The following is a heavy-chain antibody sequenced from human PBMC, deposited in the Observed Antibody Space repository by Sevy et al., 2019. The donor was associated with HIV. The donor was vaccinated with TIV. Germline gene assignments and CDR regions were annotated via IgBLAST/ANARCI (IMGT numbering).Heavy chain of an antibody. J-gene: IGHJ4*02. D-gene: IGHD3-3*01. CDR3: AKDYMLNLWRGYFDS. CDR2: ISGNGETT. V-gene: IGHV3-23*01. Sequence: GGSLRLSCAASGLTFNSHAMSWVRQPPGRGLEWVSAISGNGETTVYADSVRGRFTISRDNSKNTLFLVMNSLRAEDTAVYYCAKDYMLNLWRGYFDSWGQGTLVTVSS. CDR1: GLTFNSHA.